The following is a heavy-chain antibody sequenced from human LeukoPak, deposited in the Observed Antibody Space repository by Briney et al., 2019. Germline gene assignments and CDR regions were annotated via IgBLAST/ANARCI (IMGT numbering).Heavy chain of an antibody. CDR3: AREYGSGSCFDF. J-gene: IGHJ4*02. D-gene: IGHD3-10*01. V-gene: IGHV3-11*05. CDR2: ISGGSRYT. CDR1: GFTFSDYY. Sequence: GGSPRLSCAASGFTFSDYYMSWIRQAPGKGLERVSYISGGSRYTNYADSVTGRFTISRDNAKNSLYLQMNSLRAEDTAVYYCAREYGSGSCFDFWGQGTLVTVSS.